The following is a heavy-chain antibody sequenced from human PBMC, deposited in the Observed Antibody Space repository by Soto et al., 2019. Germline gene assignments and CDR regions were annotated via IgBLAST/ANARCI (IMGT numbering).Heavy chain of an antibody. J-gene: IGHJ4*02. Sequence: PSETLSLTCAVYGGSFSGYYWTWIRQPPGTGLEWIGEINHSGSTNYNPSLKSRVTISVDTSKNQFYLKLTSVTAADTVVYYCARDKITGLFDYWGQGTLVTVSS. CDR3: ARDKITGLFDY. D-gene: IGHD2-8*02. CDR2: INHSGST. V-gene: IGHV4-34*01. CDR1: GGSFSGYY.